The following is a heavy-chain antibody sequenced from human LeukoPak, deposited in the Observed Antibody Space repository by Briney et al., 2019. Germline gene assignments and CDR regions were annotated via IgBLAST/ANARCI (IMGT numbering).Heavy chain of an antibody. Sequence: GGSLRLSCAASGFSFSSYAMSWVRQAPGKGLEWASVISGSGGSTDYAESVKGRFTISRDNSKNTLYLQMNSLRAEDTAVYYCAKGGIAAAGFLTPFDYWGQGTLVTVSS. V-gene: IGHV3-23*01. CDR2: ISGSGGST. D-gene: IGHD6-13*01. CDR3: AKGGIAAAGFLTPFDY. CDR1: GFSFSSYA. J-gene: IGHJ4*02.